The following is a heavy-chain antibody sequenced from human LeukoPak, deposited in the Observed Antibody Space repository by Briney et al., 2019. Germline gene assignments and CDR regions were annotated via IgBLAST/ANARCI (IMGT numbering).Heavy chain of an antibody. CDR1: GGSFSNYD. CDR2: IHHSGRT. CDR3: ARGRSRVTIFGVALNWLDS. Sequence: SETLSLTCAVYGGSFSNYDWTWIRQPPGKALEWIGEIHHSGRTNYNPSLKSRITISADTSKKQFSLRLSSVTAADTAVYYCARGRSRVTIFGVALNWLDSWGQGNLVTVSS. D-gene: IGHD3-3*01. V-gene: IGHV4-34*01. J-gene: IGHJ5*01.